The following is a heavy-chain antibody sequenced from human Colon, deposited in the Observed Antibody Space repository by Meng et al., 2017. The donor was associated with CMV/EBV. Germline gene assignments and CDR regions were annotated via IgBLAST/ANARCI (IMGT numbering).Heavy chain of an antibody. D-gene: IGHD5-12*01. V-gene: IGHV1-18*03. J-gene: IGHJ4*02. CDR2: ISTYNGNT. Sequence: GYTFSSYGISWVRQAPGQGLEWMGWISTYNGNTDYAQKFQGRVTMTTDTLTSTAYMELTSLKSDDMAVFYCARAREVGYSAYDYYDFWGQGTLVTVSS. CDR3: ARAREVGYSAYDYYDF. CDR1: GYTFSSYG.